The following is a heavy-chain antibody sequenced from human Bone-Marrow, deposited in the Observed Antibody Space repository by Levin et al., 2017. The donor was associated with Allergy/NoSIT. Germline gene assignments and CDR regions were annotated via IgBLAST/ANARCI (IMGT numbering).Heavy chain of an antibody. V-gene: IGHV4-59*01. CDR1: GGSISSYH. D-gene: IGHD2-15*01. Sequence: TLSLTCIVSGGSISSYHWSWIRQPPGKGLEWIGYIYYTGSTDYNPSLRSRVTISMDTSKSQFSLTLNSVTAADTAVYYCARDRVVASSGTYYYYGTAVWGRGTTVTVSS. CDR3: ARDRVVASSGTYYYYGTAV. CDR2: IYYTGST. J-gene: IGHJ6*02.